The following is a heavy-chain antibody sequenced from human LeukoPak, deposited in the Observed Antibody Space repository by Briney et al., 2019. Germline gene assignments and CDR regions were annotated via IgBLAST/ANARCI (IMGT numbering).Heavy chain of an antibody. CDR3: AKDRRLPGILDLFAS. J-gene: IGHJ4*02. D-gene: IGHD6-25*01. Sequence: GSRTPASPLSGLTLGSVSISWDRPPPGEVREWDSAVSGSSGSTYYADSVKGRFTISRDNSKNTLYLQLNNLRAEDTAIYYCAKDRRLPGILDLFASWGQGTRVTVSS. V-gene: IGHV3-23*01. CDR1: GLTLGSVS. CDR2: VSGSSGST.